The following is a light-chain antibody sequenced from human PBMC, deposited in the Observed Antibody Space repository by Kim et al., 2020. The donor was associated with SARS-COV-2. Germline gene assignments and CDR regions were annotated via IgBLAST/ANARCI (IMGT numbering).Light chain of an antibody. CDR2: AAS. CDR1: RGISSW. CDR3: QQANKFPLT. Sequence: SSVGDIITITCQASRGISSWLAWYQQQPGKAPNLLIYAASSLHSGVPSRFSGSGSGTDFTLTISSLQPEDFATYYCQQANKFPLTFGGGTKVDIK. V-gene: IGKV1-12*01. J-gene: IGKJ4*01.